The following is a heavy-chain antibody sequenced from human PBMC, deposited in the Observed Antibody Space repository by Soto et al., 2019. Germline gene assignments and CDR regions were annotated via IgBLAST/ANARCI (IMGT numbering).Heavy chain of an antibody. Sequence: QVQLVESGGGVVQPGRSLRLSCAASGFTFSSYGMHWVRQAPGKGLEWVAVISYDGSNKYYADSVKGRFTISRDNSKNTLYLQMNSLRAEDTAVYYCAKDQWYSSSDYYDYGMDVWGQGTTVTVSS. CDR2: ISYDGSNK. D-gene: IGHD6-13*01. CDR1: GFTFSSYG. V-gene: IGHV3-30*18. CDR3: AKDQWYSSSDYYDYGMDV. J-gene: IGHJ6*02.